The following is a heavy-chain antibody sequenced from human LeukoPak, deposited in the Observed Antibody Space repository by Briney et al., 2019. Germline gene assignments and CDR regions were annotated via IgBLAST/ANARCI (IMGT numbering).Heavy chain of an antibody. J-gene: IGHJ5*02. CDR2: ISYDGSNK. CDR1: GFTFSSYG. Sequence: GRSLRLSCAASGFTFSSYGMHWVRQAPGKGLEWVAVISYDGSNKYYADSVKGRFTISRDNSKNTLYLQMNSLRAEDTAVYYCAKDVREYQLLSLWFDPWGQGTLVTVSS. V-gene: IGHV3-30*18. CDR3: AKDVREYQLLSLWFDP. D-gene: IGHD2-2*01.